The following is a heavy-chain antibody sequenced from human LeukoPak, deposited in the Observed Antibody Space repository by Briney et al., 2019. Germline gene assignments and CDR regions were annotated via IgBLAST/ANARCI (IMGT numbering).Heavy chain of an antibody. CDR3: TKGWGDY. CDR2: IRSEAYGGTT. Sequence: PGGSLRLSCTTSGFTFGEYAMSWFRQAPGKGLDLVGLIRSEAYGGTTEYAASVKGRFTISRDDSESLAYLQMTSLKIEDTAVYYCTKGWGDYWGRGTLVTVSS. V-gene: IGHV3-49*03. J-gene: IGHJ4*02. CDR1: GFTFGEYA. D-gene: IGHD6-19*01.